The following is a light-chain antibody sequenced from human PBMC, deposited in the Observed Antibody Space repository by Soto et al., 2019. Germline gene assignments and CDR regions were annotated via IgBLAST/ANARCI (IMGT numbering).Light chain of an antibody. Sequence: EIVLTQSPGTLSLSPGERATLSCRASQSVSSSYLAWYQQKPGQAPRLVIYGASSRATGIPDRFSGSGPGTDYTLTIRRQEPEDLAVYYCQQYVTTPPVTLGHGTRLEIK. CDR2: GAS. J-gene: IGKJ5*01. V-gene: IGKV3-20*01. CDR3: QQYVTTPPVT. CDR1: QSVSSSY.